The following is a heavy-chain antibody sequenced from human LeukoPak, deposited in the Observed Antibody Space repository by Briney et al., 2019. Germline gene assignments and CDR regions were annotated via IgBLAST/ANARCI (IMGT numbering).Heavy chain of an antibody. V-gene: IGHV1-2*02. Sequence: GASVKVSCKASGYTFTGYYMHWVRQAPGQGLEWMGWINPNSGGTNYAQKFQGRVTMTRDTSISTAYMELSRLRSDDTAVYYCARSRGIAVAGTRGYYYMDVWGKGTTVTVSS. CDR1: GYTFTGYY. D-gene: IGHD6-19*01. J-gene: IGHJ6*03. CDR3: ARSRGIAVAGTRGYYYMDV. CDR2: INPNSGGT.